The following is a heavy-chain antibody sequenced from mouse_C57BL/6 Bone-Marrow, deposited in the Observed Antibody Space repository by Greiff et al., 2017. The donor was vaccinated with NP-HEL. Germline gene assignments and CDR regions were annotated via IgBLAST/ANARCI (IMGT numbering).Heavy chain of an antibody. J-gene: IGHJ4*01. D-gene: IGHD1-1*01. CDR2: IYPGSGST. CDR3: ARAHGSSPYYAMDY. Sequence: QVQLQQPGAELVKPGASVKMSCKASGYTFTSYWITWVKQRPGQGLEWIGDIYPGSGSTNYNEKFKSKATLTVDTSSSTAYMQLSSLTSEDSAVYYCARAHGSSPYYAMDYWGQGTSVTVSS. CDR1: GYTFTSYW. V-gene: IGHV1-55*01.